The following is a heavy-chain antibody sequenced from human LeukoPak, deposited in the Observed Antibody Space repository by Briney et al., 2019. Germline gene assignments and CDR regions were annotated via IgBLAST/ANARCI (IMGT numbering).Heavy chain of an antibody. CDR2: MNPNSGNT. V-gene: IGHV1-8*01. Sequence: ASVKVSCKASGYTFTSYDINWVRQATGQGLEWMGWMNPNSGNTGYAQKFQGRVTMTRNTSISTAYMELSSLRSEDTAVYYCARVRSWYKSYYYYYMDVWGKGTTVTISS. CDR1: GYTFTSYD. D-gene: IGHD6-13*01. CDR3: ARVRSWYKSYYYYYMDV. J-gene: IGHJ6*03.